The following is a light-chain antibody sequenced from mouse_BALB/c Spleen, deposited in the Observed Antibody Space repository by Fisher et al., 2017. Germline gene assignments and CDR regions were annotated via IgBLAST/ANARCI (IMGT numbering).Light chain of an antibody. J-gene: IGKJ2*01. V-gene: IGKV12-41*01. CDR1: ENIYSY. CDR3: QHFWSTPYT. CDR2: NAK. Sequence: DIVLTQTPASLSASVGETVTITCRASENIYSYLAWYQQKQGKSPQLLVYNAKTLADGVPSRFSGSGSGTQYSLKINSLQPEDFGSYYCQHFWSTPYTFGGGTKLEIK.